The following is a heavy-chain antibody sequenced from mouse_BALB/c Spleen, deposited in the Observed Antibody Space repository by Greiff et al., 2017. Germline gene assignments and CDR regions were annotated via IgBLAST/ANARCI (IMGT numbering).Heavy chain of an antibody. CDR1: GFTFSSYA. Sequence: EVKLMESGGGLVKPGGSLKLSCAASGFTFSSYAMSWVRQTPEKRLEWVASISSGGSTYYPDSVKGRFTISRDNARNILYLHMSSLRSEDTAMYYCARGGPIYDYAWFAYWGQGTLVTVSA. D-gene: IGHD2-4*01. J-gene: IGHJ3*01. CDR2: ISSGGST. CDR3: ARGGPIYDYAWFAY. V-gene: IGHV5-6-5*01.